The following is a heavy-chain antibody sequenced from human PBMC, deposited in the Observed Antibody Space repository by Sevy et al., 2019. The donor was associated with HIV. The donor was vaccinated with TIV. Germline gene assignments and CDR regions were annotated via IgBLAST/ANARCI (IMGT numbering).Heavy chain of an antibody. D-gene: IGHD3-22*01. CDR2: IYHSGST. V-gene: IGHV4-38-2*02. CDR1: GYSISSGYY. CDR3: ARDSYYYDSGGYYFDY. Sequence: SETLSLTCTVSGYSISSGYYWGWIRQPPGKGLEWIGSIYHSGSTYYNPSLKSRVTISVDTSKNQFSLKLSSVTAADTAVYYCARDSYYYDSGGYYFDYWGQGTLVTVSS. J-gene: IGHJ4*02.